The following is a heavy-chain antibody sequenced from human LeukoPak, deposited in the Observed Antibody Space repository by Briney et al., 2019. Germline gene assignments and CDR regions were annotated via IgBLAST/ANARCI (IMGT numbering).Heavy chain of an antibody. CDR1: GYTFTDYY. D-gene: IGHD6-19*01. CDR2: INPNDGDT. V-gene: IGHV1-2*02. CDR3: AKPLKPAVAAFDY. J-gene: IGHJ4*02. Sequence: ASVKVSCKASGYTFTDYYMHWVRQAPGQGFEWMGWINPNDGDTYYAQKFQGRVTMTRDTSISTAHMEVSRLRSDDTAVYYCAKPLKPAVAAFDYWGQGTLVTVSS.